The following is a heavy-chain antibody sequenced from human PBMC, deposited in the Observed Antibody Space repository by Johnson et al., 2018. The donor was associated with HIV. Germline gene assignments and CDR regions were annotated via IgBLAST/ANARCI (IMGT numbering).Heavy chain of an antibody. D-gene: IGHD6-13*01. Sequence: QVQLVESGGGVVQPGRSLRLSCAASGFTFSSYAMHWVRQAPGKGLEWVAVISYDGSNKYYADSVKGRFTISRDNSKNTFYLQMNSLRVEDTAVYYCAKDGGARGSSWYEGVFDIWGQGTMVTVSS. J-gene: IGHJ3*02. CDR2: ISYDGSNK. CDR1: GFTFSSYA. V-gene: IGHV3-30*04. CDR3: AKDGGARGSSWYEGVFDI.